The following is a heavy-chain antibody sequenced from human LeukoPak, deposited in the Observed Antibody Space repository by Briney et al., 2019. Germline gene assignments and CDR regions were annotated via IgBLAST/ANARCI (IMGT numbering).Heavy chain of an antibody. CDR2: IYSGGST. D-gene: IGHD3-3*01. V-gene: IGHV3-53*01. CDR1: GFTVSSNY. CDR3: ARSVEEGLLSPFDY. Sequence: GGSLRLSCAASGFTVSSNYMSWVRQAPGKGLEWVSVIYSGGSTYYADSVKGRFTISRDNSKNTLYLQMNSLRAEDTAVYYCARSVEEGLLSPFDYWGQETLVTVSS. J-gene: IGHJ4*02.